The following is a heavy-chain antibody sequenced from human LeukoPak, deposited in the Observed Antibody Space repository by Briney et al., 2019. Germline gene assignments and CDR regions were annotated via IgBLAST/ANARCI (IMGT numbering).Heavy chain of an antibody. CDR3: ARRPGSSGWYGY. Sequence: SETLSLTCTVSGGSISSSSCYWGWVRQPPGKGLEWIGSIYYSGSTYYNPSLKSRVTISVDTSKNQFSLKLSSVTAADTAVYYCARRPGSSGWYGYWGQGTLVTVSS. CDR2: IYYSGST. J-gene: IGHJ4*02. V-gene: IGHV4-39*01. D-gene: IGHD6-19*01. CDR1: GGSISSSSCY.